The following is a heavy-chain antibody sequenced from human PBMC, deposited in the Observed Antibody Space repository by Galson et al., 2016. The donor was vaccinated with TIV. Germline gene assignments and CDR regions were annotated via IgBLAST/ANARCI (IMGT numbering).Heavy chain of an antibody. CDR1: GYSISSGFY. CDR2: IFYSGGT. D-gene: IGHD2-15*01. V-gene: IGHV4-38-2*02. Sequence: ETLSLTCAVSGYSISSGFYWGWIRQPPGKGLEWIASIFYSGGTYYSPSLKNRLTTSVDTSKNQVSLRLSAVTAADTAIYYYARDYSQVPRVLEMWGQGTVVT. CDR3: ARDYSQVPRVLEM. J-gene: IGHJ3*02.